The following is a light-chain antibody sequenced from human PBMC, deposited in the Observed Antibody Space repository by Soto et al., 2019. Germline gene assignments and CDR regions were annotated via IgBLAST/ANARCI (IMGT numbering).Light chain of an antibody. J-gene: IGKJ5*01. Sequence: DIQMTQSPSTLSGSVGDRVTITCRASQTISSWLAWYQQKPGKAPKLLIYKASTLKSGVPSRFTGSGSGTDFTLSISSLQPEDTATYYCQQGYGTPFTFGQGTRLEIK. V-gene: IGKV1-5*03. CDR3: QQGYGTPFT. CDR1: QTISSW. CDR2: KAS.